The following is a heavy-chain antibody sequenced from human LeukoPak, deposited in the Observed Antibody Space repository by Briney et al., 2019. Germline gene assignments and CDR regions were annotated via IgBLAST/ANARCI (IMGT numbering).Heavy chain of an antibody. J-gene: IGHJ3*02. CDR1: GFTFSRYW. D-gene: IGHD5-24*01. Sequence: PGGSLRLSCAASGFTFSRYWMTWVRQAPGKGPEWVANIKEAGTEKFYVGSVKGRFTISRDNAKNSLYSQMNNLRADDTAVYYCARDADLGATITGGFDIWGQGTMVTVSS. CDR3: ARDADLGATITGGFDI. CDR2: IKEAGTEK. V-gene: IGHV3-7*01.